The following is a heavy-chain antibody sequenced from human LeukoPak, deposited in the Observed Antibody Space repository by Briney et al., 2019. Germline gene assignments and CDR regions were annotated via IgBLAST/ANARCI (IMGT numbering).Heavy chain of an antibody. CDR1: GFTFSSYS. CDR2: ISGSGGST. J-gene: IGHJ6*03. CDR3: ARGVSSSWPYYYYYYMDV. D-gene: IGHD6-13*01. V-gene: IGHV3-23*01. Sequence: GGSLRLSCAASGFTFSSYSMSWVRQAPGKGLEWVSAISGSGGSTYYADSVKGRFTISRDNSKNTLYLQMNSLRAEDTAVYYCARGVSSSWPYYYYYYMDVWGKGTTVTVSS.